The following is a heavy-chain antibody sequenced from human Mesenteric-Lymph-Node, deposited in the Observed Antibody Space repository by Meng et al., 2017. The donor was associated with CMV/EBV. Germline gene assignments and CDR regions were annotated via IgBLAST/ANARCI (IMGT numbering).Heavy chain of an antibody. D-gene: IGHD3-3*01. V-gene: IGHV3-23*01. CDR3: AKGYDFWSGYLDY. CDR2: ISVSGDRK. Sequence: GESLKISCAASGFTFSSYAMSWVRQVPGKGPEWVSGISVSGDRKYYADSVKGRFTISRDNSKTTLYLQMNSLRAEDTAIYYCAKGYDFWSGYLDYWGQGTLVTVSS. J-gene: IGHJ4*02. CDR1: GFTFSSYA.